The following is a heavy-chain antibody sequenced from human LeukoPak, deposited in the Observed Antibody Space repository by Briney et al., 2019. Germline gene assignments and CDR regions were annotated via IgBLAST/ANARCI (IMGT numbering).Heavy chain of an antibody. CDR1: GGSFSGYY. CDR2: INHSGST. J-gene: IGHJ4*02. CDR3: AGGHYGSGSYPLDY. D-gene: IGHD3-10*01. V-gene: IGHV4-34*01. Sequence: SETLSLTCAVYGGSFSGYYWSWIRQPPGKGLEWIGEINHSGSTNYNPSLKSRVTISVDTSKNQFSLKLSSVTAADTAVYYCAGGHYGSGSYPLDYWGQGTLVTVSP.